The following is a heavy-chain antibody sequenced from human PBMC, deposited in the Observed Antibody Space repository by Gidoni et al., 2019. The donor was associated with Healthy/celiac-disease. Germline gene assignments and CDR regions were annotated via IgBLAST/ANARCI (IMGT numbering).Heavy chain of an antibody. J-gene: IGHJ4*02. V-gene: IGHV4-34*01. CDR1: GGSFSGYY. CDR3: ARVVVVPAAASSVDY. CDR2: INHSGST. Sequence: QVQLQQWGAGLLKPSETLSLTCAVDGGSFSGYYWSWIRQPPGKGLEWLGEINHSGSTNYNPSLKSRVTISVDTSKNQFSLKLSSVTAADTAVYYCARVVVVPAAASSVDYWGQGTLVTVSS. D-gene: IGHD2-2*01.